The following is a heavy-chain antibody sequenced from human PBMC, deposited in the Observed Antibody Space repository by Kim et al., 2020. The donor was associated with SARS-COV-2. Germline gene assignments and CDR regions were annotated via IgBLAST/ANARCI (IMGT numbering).Heavy chain of an antibody. D-gene: IGHD3-9*01. Sequence: SETLSLTCTVSGGSISSGGYYWSWIRQHPGKGLEWIGYIYYSGSTYYNPSLKSRVTISVDTSKNQFSLKLSPVTAAATAVYYCARAQYYDILTGYYHRGFDYWGQGTLVTLSS. J-gene: IGHJ4*02. CDR2: IYYSGST. CDR3: ARAQYYDILTGYYHRGFDY. CDR1: GGSISSGGYY. V-gene: IGHV4-31*03.